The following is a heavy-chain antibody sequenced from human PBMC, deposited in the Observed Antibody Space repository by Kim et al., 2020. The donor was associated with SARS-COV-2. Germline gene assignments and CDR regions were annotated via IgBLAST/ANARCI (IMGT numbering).Heavy chain of an antibody. CDR2: INHSGST. D-gene: IGHD3-3*01. J-gene: IGHJ4*02. Sequence: SETLSLTCAVYGGSFSGYYWSWIRQPPGKGLEWIGEINHSGSTNYNPSLKSRVTISVDTSKNQFSLKLSSVTAADTAVYYCARGGYTIFGGMVPSPPFDYWGQGTLVTVSS. CDR3: ARGGYTIFGGMVPSPPFDY. V-gene: IGHV4-34*01. CDR1: GGSFSGYY.